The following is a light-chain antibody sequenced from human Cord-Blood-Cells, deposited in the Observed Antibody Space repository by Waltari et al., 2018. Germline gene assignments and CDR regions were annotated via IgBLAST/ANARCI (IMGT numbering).Light chain of an antibody. CDR3: CSYAGSSTWV. CDR1: SSDVGSYNL. Sequence: QSALTQPASVSGSPGQSITISCTGTSSDVGSYNLVSWYQQHPGKAPKLMIYEGSKLPSGVSNRFSGSKSXXXXSXXISGLQAEDEADYYCCSYAGSSTWVFGGGTKLTVL. V-gene: IGLV2-23*01. CDR2: EGS. J-gene: IGLJ3*02.